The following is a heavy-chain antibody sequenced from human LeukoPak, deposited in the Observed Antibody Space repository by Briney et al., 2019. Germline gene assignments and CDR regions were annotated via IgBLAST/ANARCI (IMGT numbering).Heavy chain of an antibody. CDR3: AKDLGSRDYYFDY. J-gene: IGHJ4*02. D-gene: IGHD1-26*01. Sequence: GGSLRLSCAASGFTFSDYYMSWIRQAPGEGLEWVSYISSSGSTIYYADSVKGRFTISRDNSKNTLYLQMSSLRAEDTAVYYCAKDLGSRDYYFDYWGQGTLVTVSS. V-gene: IGHV3-11*01. CDR1: GFTFSDYY. CDR2: ISSSGSTI.